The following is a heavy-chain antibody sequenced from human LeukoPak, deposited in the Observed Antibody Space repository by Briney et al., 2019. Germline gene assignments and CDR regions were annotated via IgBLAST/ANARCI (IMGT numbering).Heavy chain of an antibody. J-gene: IGHJ4*02. V-gene: IGHV4-4*02. D-gene: IGHD3-16*01. CDR3: ARDLGGILGNFDY. CDR2: IYHNSIT. Sequence: PSETLSLTCAVSGGSFTSSNWWSWVRQPPGKGLEWVGEIYHNSITQYNPSLMSRVTISLDKSKNQLSLNLHSVTAADTAVYYCARDLGGILGNFDYWGQGTLVTVSS. CDR1: GGSFTSSNW.